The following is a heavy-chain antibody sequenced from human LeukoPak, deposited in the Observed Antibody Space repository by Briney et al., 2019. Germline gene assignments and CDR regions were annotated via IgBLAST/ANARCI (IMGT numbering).Heavy chain of an antibody. CDR1: GGTFSSYA. V-gene: IGHV1-69*01. CDR3: AGGHSSSWYKWFDP. J-gene: IGHJ5*02. D-gene: IGHD6-13*01. CDR2: IIPIFGTA. Sequence: GASVKVSCKASGGTFSSYAISWVRQAPGQGLEWMGGIIPIFGTANYAQKFQGRVTITADESTSTAYMELSSLRSEDTAVYYCAGGHSSSWYKWFDPWGQGTLVTVSS.